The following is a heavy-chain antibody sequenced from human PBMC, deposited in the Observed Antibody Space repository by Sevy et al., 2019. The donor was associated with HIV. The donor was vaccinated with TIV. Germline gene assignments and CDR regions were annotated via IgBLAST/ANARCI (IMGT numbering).Heavy chain of an antibody. CDR2: IYSGGTT. CDR3: ARVWLNSGVF. V-gene: IGHV3-53*01. D-gene: IGHD1-26*01. CDR1: GFIVSTSY. Sequence: GGSLRLSCAAPGFIVSTSYMTWVRQAPGKGLESVSVIYSGGTTYYADSVKGRFTISRDNSKNTLYLQMNSLRAEDTAVYYCARVWLNSGVFWGQGTLVTVSS. J-gene: IGHJ4*02.